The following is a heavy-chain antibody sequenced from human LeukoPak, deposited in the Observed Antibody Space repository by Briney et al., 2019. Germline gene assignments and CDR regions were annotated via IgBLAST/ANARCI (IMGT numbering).Heavy chain of an antibody. J-gene: IGHJ3*02. CDR2: INPDGSEK. V-gene: IGHV3-7*01. D-gene: IGHD3-16*01. Sequence: PGGSLRLSCAASGFRFGSDWMIWVRQAPGKGLEWVANINPDGSEKYYVDSVKGRFTISRDNGKNSLYPQLNSLRADDTAVYYCARYYDPPVGDAFDIWGQGTLVTVSS. CDR1: GFRFGSDW. CDR3: ARYYDPPVGDAFDI.